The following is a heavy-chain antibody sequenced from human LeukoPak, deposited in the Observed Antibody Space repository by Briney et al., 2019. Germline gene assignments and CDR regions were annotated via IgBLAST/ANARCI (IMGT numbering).Heavy chain of an antibody. D-gene: IGHD1-26*01. CDR3: AKDVGKWESLHFFDY. V-gene: IGHV3-23*01. CDR1: GFTFSNYA. Sequence: GGSLRLSCAASGFTFSNYAMSWVRQAPGEGLEWVSAISGAGSATFYADSVKGRFTISRDNSRNTLYLQMNSLRGDDTAVYYCAKDVGKWESLHFFDYWGQGTLVTVSS. J-gene: IGHJ4*02. CDR2: ISGAGSAT.